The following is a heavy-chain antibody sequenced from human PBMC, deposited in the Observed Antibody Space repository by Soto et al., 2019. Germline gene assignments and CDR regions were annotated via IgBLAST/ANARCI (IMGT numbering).Heavy chain of an antibody. V-gene: IGHV3-74*01. J-gene: IGHJ3*01. D-gene: IGHD1-26*01. CDR3: ARGDRGAFDL. CDR1: GFTFSSYW. CDR2: IHSDGSST. Sequence: EVQLLESGGGLVQPGESLRLSCAASGFTFSSYWMHWVRQAPGMGLVWVSRIHSDGSSTNYADSVKGRFTISRDNARNTLYLQMNSLRGEDTAVYYCARGDRGAFDLWGQGTVLTVSS.